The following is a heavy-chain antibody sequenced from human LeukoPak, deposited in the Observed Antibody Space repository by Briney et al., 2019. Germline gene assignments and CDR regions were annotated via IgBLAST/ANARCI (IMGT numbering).Heavy chain of an antibody. D-gene: IGHD2-8*02. CDR3: ARVRAGGYFDY. CDR2: IKQDGSEK. V-gene: IGHV3-7*01. CDR1: GFTFSSYW. Sequence: GGSLRLSCAASGFTFSSYWMSWVRQAPGKGLEWVAKIKQDGSEKYYVDSAKGRFTISRDNAKNSLYLQMNSLRAEDTAVYYCARVRAGGYFDYWGQGTLVTVSS. J-gene: IGHJ4*02.